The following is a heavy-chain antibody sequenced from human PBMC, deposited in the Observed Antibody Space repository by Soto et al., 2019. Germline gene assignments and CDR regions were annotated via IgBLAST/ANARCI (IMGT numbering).Heavy chain of an antibody. CDR1: GFTFSSYG. J-gene: IGHJ6*02. CDR3: VRDPGYSSGPLGMDV. CDR2: IWYDGSNK. D-gene: IGHD5-18*01. V-gene: IGHV3-33*01. Sequence: GGSLRLSCAASGFTFSSYGMHWVRQAPGKGLEWVAVIWYDGSNKYYADSVKGRFTISRDNSKNTLYLQMNSLRAEDTAVYYCVRDPGYSSGPLGMDVWGQGTTVTVSS.